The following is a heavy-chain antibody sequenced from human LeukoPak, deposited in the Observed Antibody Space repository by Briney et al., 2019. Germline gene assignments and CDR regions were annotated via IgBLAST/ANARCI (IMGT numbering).Heavy chain of an antibody. CDR3: ARYTPRPYYYYYMDV. CDR1: GGSISSGSYY. CDR2: IYTSGST. D-gene: IGHD2-15*01. Sequence: SQTLSLTCTVSGGSISSGSYYWSWIRQPAGKGLEWIGRIYTSGSTNYNPSLKSRVTISVDTSKNQFSLKLSSVTAADTAVYYCARYTPRPYYYYYMDVWGKGTTVTVSS. V-gene: IGHV4-61*02. J-gene: IGHJ6*03.